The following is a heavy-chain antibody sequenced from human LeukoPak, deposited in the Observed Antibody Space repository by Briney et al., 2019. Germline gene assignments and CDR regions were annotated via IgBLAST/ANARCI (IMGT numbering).Heavy chain of an antibody. CDR3: ARDGFVGAADY. D-gene: IGHD6-13*01. Sequence: GGSLRLSCAASEFIFSGYWMNWVRQAPGKGLEWVANIKQDGSEKQYVDSVRGRFTISRDNAENSLYLQMNSLRVEDTAVYYCARDGFVGAADYWGQGTLVTVSS. CDR1: EFIFSGYW. V-gene: IGHV3-7*01. CDR2: IKQDGSEK. J-gene: IGHJ4*02.